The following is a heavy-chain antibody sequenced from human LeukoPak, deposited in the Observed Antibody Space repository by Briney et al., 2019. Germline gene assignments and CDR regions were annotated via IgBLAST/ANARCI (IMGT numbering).Heavy chain of an antibody. Sequence: GGSLRLSCAASGFTFTNYGMHWVRQAPGKGLEWVAVIWYDGSNKYYADSVKGRFTISRDNSKNTLYLQLNSLRAEDTAVYYCATDWGTGPYYYAMDIWGQGTTVTVSS. V-gene: IGHV3-33*01. J-gene: IGHJ6*02. CDR2: IWYDGSNK. CDR3: ATDWGTGPYYYAMDI. CDR1: GFTFTNYG. D-gene: IGHD3-16*01.